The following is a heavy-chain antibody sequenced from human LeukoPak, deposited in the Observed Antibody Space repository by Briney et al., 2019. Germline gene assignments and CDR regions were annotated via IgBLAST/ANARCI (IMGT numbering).Heavy chain of an antibody. V-gene: IGHV3-23*01. CDR3: AKVAYYYGSGSASGYYYMDV. CDR2: ITGSGGST. D-gene: IGHD3-10*01. Sequence: GGTLRLSCAASGFTFSNYGLSWVRQAPGKGLEWVSGITGSGGSTYYADSVKGRFTISRDNSKNTLYLKMNSLRAEDTAVYYCAKVAYYYGSGSASGYYYMDVWGKGTTVTVSS. CDR1: GFTFSNYG. J-gene: IGHJ6*03.